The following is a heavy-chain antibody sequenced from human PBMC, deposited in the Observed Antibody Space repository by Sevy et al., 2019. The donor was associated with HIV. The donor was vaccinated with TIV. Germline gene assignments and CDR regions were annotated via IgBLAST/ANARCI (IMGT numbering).Heavy chain of an antibody. CDR1: GFTFSSYA. V-gene: IGHV3-30-3*01. D-gene: IGHD5-12*01. CDR3: ARGAGDGYTGDAFDI. Sequence: GGSLRLSCAASGFTFSSYAMHWVRQAPGKGLEWVAVTSYDGSNKYYADSVKGRFTISRDNSKNTLYLQMNSLRAEDTAVYYCARGAGDGYTGDAFDIWGQGTMVTVSS. CDR2: TSYDGSNK. J-gene: IGHJ3*02.